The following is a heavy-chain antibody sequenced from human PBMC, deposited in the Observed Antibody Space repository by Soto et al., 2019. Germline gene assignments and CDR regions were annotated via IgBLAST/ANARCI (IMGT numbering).Heavy chain of an antibody. CDR3: TILSSRDFDY. D-gene: IGHD2-15*01. Sequence: GGSLRLSCAASGFTFNKAWMNWVRQAPGKGLEWVGCIKTKTDGGTTDYAAPVKGRFTISRDDSKNMLYLQMNSLKTEDTAVYYCTILSSRDFDYWGQGTLVTVSS. V-gene: IGHV3-15*07. CDR2: IKTKTDGGTT. CDR1: GFTFNKAW. J-gene: IGHJ4*02.